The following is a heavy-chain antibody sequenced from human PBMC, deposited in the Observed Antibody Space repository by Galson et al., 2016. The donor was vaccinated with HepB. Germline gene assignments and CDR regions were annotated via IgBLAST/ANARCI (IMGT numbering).Heavy chain of an antibody. CDR1: GDSVSSYSAA. J-gene: IGHJ4*02. D-gene: IGHD1-26*01. CDR3: AREPGIGSGMAGRLGY. V-gene: IGHV6-1*01. Sequence: CAISGDSVSSYSAAWNWIRQSPSRGLEWLGRTYYRSKWYNDYAVSVKSRITINADTSKNQSSLQLNSVTPEDTAVYYCAREPGIGSGMAGRLGYWGQGTLVTVSS. CDR2: TYYRSKWYN.